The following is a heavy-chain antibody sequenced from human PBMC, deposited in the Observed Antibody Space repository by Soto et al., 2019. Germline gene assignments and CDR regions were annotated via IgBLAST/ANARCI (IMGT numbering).Heavy chain of an antibody. CDR1: GYTFASYG. J-gene: IGHJ4*02. CDR2: ISAYNTNT. Sequence: ASVKVSCKASGYTFASYGISWVRQAPGQGLEWMGWISAYNTNTNYAQKLQGRVTVTTDTSTGTAYMELRSLRSDDTAVYYCARDRGSGWFVYWGQGTLVTVSS. D-gene: IGHD6-19*01. CDR3: ARDRGSGWFVY. V-gene: IGHV1-18*01.